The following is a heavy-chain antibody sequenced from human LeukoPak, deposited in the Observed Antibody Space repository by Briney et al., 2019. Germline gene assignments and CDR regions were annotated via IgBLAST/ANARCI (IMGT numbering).Heavy chain of an antibody. CDR1: GYTFTGYY. D-gene: IGHD3-3*01. CDR2: INPNSGGA. CDR3: ARDGPHYDLDV. J-gene: IGHJ6*02. V-gene: IGHV1-2*02. Sequence: GASVKVSCKASGYTFTGYYIHWVRQAPGQGLEWMGWINPNSGGANYAQKFQGRVTLTRDTSISAAYMDLHSLRSDDTAVYFCARDGPHYDLDVWGQGTTVTVSS.